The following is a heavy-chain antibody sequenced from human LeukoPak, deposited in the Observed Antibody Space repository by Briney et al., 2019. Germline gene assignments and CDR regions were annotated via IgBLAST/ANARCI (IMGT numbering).Heavy chain of an antibody. V-gene: IGHV4-4*07. J-gene: IGHJ4*02. D-gene: IGHD3-3*01. CDR2: IYTSGST. Sequence: SETLSLTCTVSGGSISSYYWSWIRQPAGKGLEWIGRIYTSGSTNYNPSLKSRVTMSVDTSKNQFSLKLSSVTAADTAVYYCARRESPTIFGVVINGGFDYWGQGTLVTVSS. CDR3: ARRESPTIFGVVINGGFDY. CDR1: GGSISSYY.